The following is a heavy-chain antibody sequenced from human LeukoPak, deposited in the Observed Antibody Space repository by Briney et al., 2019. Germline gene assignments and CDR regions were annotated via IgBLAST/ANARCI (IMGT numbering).Heavy chain of an antibody. D-gene: IGHD2-2*01. J-gene: IGHJ4*02. CDR3: ARSKALHCSSTSCYVERAYYYFDY. CDR2: IFYSGST. Sequence: SETLSLTCTVSGGSISTSNYYWGWIRQPPGKGLEWIGNIFYSGSTYYNPSLKSRVTISVDTSKNQFSLKLRSVTAADTAVYYCARSKALHCSSTSCYVERAYYYFDYWGQGTLVTVSS. V-gene: IGHV4-39*01. CDR1: GGSISTSNYY.